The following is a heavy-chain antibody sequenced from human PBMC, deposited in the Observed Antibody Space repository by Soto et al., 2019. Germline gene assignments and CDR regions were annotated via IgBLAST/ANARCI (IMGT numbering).Heavy chain of an antibody. J-gene: IGHJ5*02. V-gene: IGHV3-23*01. Sequence: GGSLRLSCAASGFTFSSYAMSWVRQAPGKGLEWVSAISGSGGSTYYADSVKGRFTISRDNSKNTLYLQMNSLRAEDTAVYYCAKKGGISFVRGPHENWFDPWGQGTLVTVSS. CDR3: AKKGGISFVRGPHENWFDP. D-gene: IGHD3-16*01. CDR2: ISGSGGST. CDR1: GFTFSSYA.